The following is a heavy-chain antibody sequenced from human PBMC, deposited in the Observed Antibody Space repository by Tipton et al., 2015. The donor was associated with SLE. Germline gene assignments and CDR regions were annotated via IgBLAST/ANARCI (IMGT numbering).Heavy chain of an antibody. CDR3: ARVDTAMDLDY. Sequence: SLRLSCSASGFTFSSYAMSWVRQAPGKGLEWVSAISGSGGSTYYADSVKGRFTISRDNSKNTLYLQMNSLRAEDTAVYYCARVDTAMDLDYWGQGTLVTVSS. CDR1: GFTFSSYA. CDR2: ISGSGGST. J-gene: IGHJ4*02. D-gene: IGHD5-18*01. V-gene: IGHV3-23*01.